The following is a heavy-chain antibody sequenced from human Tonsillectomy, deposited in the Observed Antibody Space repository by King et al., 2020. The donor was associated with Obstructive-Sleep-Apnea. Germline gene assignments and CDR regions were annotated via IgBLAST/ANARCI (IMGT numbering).Heavy chain of an antibody. CDR3: AKANYGDYSLGY. CDR1: RFTFSSYG. Sequence: QLVQSGGGVVQPGRSLRLSCATSRFTFSSYGMHWVRQAPGKGLEWVAVISYDGSNKHYADSVKGRFTISGDNSKNTLYLQMNSLRAEDTAVYYCAKANYGDYSLGYWGQGTLVTVSS. J-gene: IGHJ4*02. CDR2: ISYDGSNK. V-gene: IGHV3-30*18. D-gene: IGHD4-17*01.